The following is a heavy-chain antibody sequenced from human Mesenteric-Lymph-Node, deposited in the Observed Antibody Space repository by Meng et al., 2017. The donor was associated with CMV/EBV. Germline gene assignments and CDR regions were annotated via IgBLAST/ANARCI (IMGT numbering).Heavy chain of an antibody. D-gene: IGHD3-22*01. CDR1: GGSISSSSYY. J-gene: IGHJ6*02. CDR2: IYYSGST. V-gene: IGHV4-39*07. Sequence: SETLSLTCTVSGGSISSSSYYWGWIRQPPGRGLEWIVSIYYSGSTYYNPSLKSRVTISVDTSKNQFSLKLSSVTAADTAVYHCAKDQGPYYYDTRGYYPNYYYGMDVWGQGTTVTVSS. CDR3: AKDQGPYYYDTRGYYPNYYYGMDV.